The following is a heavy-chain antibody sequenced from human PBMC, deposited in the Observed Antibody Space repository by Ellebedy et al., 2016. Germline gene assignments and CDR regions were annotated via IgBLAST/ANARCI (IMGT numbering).Heavy chain of an antibody. CDR1: GFTFSSYW. Sequence: GESLKISXAASGFTFSSYWMSWVRQAPGKGLEWVANIKQDGSEKYYVDSVKSRFTISRDNAKNSLYLQMNSLRAEDTAVYYCARDTRLKYYYDSSGLAFDPWGQGTLVTVSS. CDR2: IKQDGSEK. V-gene: IGHV3-7*01. J-gene: IGHJ5*02. D-gene: IGHD3-22*01. CDR3: ARDTRLKYYYDSSGLAFDP.